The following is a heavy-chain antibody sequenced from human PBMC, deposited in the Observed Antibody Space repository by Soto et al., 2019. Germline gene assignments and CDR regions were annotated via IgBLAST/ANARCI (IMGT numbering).Heavy chain of an antibody. CDR1: GASISSGTFY. D-gene: IGHD6-6*01. Sequence: SETLSLTCTVSGASISSGTFYWGWIRQPPGKGLESIANIYYDGSTYYNPSLKRRVTISLDTSKNQFSLKLSSVTAADTAVYYFASSHIVPRLLMYPYDYWSQGTLVTVAS. J-gene: IGHJ4*02. V-gene: IGHV4-39*01. CDR2: IYYDGST. CDR3: ASSHIVPRLLMYPYDY.